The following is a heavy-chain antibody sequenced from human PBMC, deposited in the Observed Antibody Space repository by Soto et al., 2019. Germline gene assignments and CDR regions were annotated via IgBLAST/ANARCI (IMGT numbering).Heavy chain of an antibody. Sequence: QVPLVQSGAEVKKPGASVKVSCKASGYSFTGYNIHWVRQAPGQGLEWIGWINPDGGGTNYAQKFQGRVTMTTDTSISTGYMEVGSLRSDDAAIYYCAREYSSAWFDFWGRGTLVTVSS. J-gene: IGHJ4*02. CDR3: AREYSSAWFDF. CDR2: INPDGGGT. V-gene: IGHV1-2*02. D-gene: IGHD6-19*01. CDR1: GYSFTGYN.